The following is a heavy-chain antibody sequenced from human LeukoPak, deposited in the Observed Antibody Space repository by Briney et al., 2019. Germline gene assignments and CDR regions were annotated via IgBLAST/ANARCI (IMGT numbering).Heavy chain of an antibody. J-gene: IGHJ4*02. V-gene: IGHV3-23*01. CDR2: ISGSGGIT. Sequence: GGSLRLSCAASGLTLSSYALAWVRQAPGKGLEWVSAISGSGGITYYADSVKGHFTISRDNSKNTLYLQMNSLRAEDTAVYYCARDFRYTPDYWGQGTLVTVSS. CDR3: ARDFRYTPDY. CDR1: GLTLSSYA. D-gene: IGHD1-1*01.